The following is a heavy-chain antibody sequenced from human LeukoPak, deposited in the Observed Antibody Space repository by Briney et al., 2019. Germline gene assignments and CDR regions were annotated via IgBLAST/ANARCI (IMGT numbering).Heavy chain of an antibody. CDR2: ISSSSSTI. CDR1: GFTFGDYA. Sequence: GGSLRLSCTASGFTFGDYAMSWVRQAPGKGLEWVSYISSSSSTIYYADSVKGRFTISRDNAKNSLYLQMNSLRAEDTAVYYCARDKSDSGYAKYYFDYWGQGTLVTVSS. D-gene: IGHD5-12*01. CDR3: ARDKSDSGYAKYYFDY. V-gene: IGHV3-48*01. J-gene: IGHJ4*02.